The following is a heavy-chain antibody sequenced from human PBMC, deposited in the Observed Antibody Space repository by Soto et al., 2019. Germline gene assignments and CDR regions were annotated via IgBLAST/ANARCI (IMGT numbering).Heavy chain of an antibody. J-gene: IGHJ4*02. V-gene: IGHV3-74*01. CDR1: GFTFSSYW. CDR2: INSDGSST. CDR3: ARVEQWLYIAKY. Sequence: EVQLVESGGGLVQPGGSLRLSCAASGFTFSSYWMHWVRQAPGKGLVWVSRINSDGSSTSYADSVKGRFTISRDNAKNTLYLQMSSLRSEDTAVYSCARVEQWLYIAKYWGQGTLVTVSS. D-gene: IGHD6-19*01.